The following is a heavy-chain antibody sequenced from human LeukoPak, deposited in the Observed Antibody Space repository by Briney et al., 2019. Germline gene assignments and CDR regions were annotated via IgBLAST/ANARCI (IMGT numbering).Heavy chain of an antibody. J-gene: IGHJ3*02. CDR1: GGTFSSYA. V-gene: IGHV1-69*04. Sequence: GASVKVSCKASGGTFSSYAISWVRQAPGQGLEWMGRIIPILGIANYAQKFQGRVTITADKSTSTVYMELSSLRSEDTAVYYCARVEGAFDAFDIWGQGTMVTVSS. D-gene: IGHD1-26*01. CDR3: ARVEGAFDAFDI. CDR2: IIPILGIA.